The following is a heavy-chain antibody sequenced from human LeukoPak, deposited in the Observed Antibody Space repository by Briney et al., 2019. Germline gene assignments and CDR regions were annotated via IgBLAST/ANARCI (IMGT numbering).Heavy chain of an antibody. D-gene: IGHD4-17*01. J-gene: IGHJ3*02. CDR2: ISYIGST. Sequence: PSETLSLTCAVSDDSFSSHYWTWIRQPPGKGLEWIGYISYIGSTNYNPSLKSRVSISIDTSRNQFSLRLSSVTAADTAVYYCARDLVTVTKGFDIWGQGTMVSVSS. CDR3: ARDLVTVTKGFDI. CDR1: DDSFSSHY. V-gene: IGHV4-59*11.